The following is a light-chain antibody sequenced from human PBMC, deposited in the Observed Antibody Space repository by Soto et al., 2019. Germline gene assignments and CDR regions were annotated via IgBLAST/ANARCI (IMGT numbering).Light chain of an antibody. CDR1: QDIRSD. CDR3: QQYSSYSRT. CDR2: AAS. J-gene: IGKJ1*01. V-gene: IGKV1-6*01. Sequence: AIQMTQFPSSLSASVGDRVTITCRASQDIRSDLGWYQQRPGKAPNLLIYAASNLQSGVPSRFSGSGSGTDFTLTISSLQPEDFATYYCQQYSSYSRTFGQGTKVDIK.